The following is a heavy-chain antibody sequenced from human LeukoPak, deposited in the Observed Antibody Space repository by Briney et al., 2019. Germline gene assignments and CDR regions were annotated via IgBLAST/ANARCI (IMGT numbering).Heavy chain of an antibody. D-gene: IGHD5-18*01. J-gene: IGHJ4*02. CDR3: ARDLVDTAMWEFDY. CDR2: INPNSGDT. CDR1: GYTFTGYI. V-gene: IGHV1-2*02. Sequence: GASVKVSCKASGYTFTGYIMHWVRPAPGQGLEWMGWINPNSGDTKYTQKFQGRVTLTRDTSISTAYMELNRLRSDDTAVYYCARDLVDTAMWEFDYWGQGTLVTVSS.